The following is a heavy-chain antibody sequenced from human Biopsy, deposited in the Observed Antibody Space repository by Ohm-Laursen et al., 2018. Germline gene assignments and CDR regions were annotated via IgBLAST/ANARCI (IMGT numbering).Heavy chain of an antibody. CDR2: IYYSGNT. D-gene: IGHD3-3*01. Sequence: TLSLTCTVSGGSISDSTYHWGWIRQSPGKGLEWIGNIYYSGNTDYSPSLRSRVTISVDKSNNQFSLKLRSVTAADTAVYYCARQVDFWSGYVDYWGQGTLVAVSS. CDR3: ARQVDFWSGYVDY. CDR1: GGSISDSTYH. V-gene: IGHV4-39*01. J-gene: IGHJ4*02.